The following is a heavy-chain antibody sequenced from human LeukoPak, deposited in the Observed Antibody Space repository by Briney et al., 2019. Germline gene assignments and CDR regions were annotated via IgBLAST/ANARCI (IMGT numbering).Heavy chain of an antibody. Sequence: PSQTLSLTCTVSGGSISSGSYYWSWIRQPAGKGLEWIGRIYTSGSTNYNPSLKSRVTISVDTSKNQFSLKLSSVTAADTAVYYCARARAVADGAFDIWGQGTMVTVSS. CDR3: ARARAVADGAFDI. CDR1: GGSISSGSYY. CDR2: IYTSGST. J-gene: IGHJ3*02. V-gene: IGHV4-61*02. D-gene: IGHD6-19*01.